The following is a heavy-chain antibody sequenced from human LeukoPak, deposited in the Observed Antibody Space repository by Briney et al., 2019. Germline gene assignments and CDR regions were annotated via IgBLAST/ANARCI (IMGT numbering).Heavy chain of an antibody. J-gene: IGHJ4*02. V-gene: IGHV3-23*01. CDR3: AKSHITRYPLQYYFDL. CDR2: ISVTGDIT. Sequence: PGGSLRLSCAASGFTFSSYAMSWLRQTPQKGLEWVSGISVTGDITYYADSVKGRFTIARDNSGTTLYLQLNSLRADDTAVYYCAKSHITRYPLQYYFDLWGQGAQVIVSS. D-gene: IGHD2-21*01. CDR1: GFTFSSYA.